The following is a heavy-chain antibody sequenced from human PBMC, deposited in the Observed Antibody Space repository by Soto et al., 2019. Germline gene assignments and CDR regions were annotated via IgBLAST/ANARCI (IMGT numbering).Heavy chain of an antibody. CDR1: GFTFSSYG. V-gene: IGHV3-30*18. CDR3: AKAAWVGWIVARRRAYYFDY. D-gene: IGHD3-22*01. J-gene: IGHJ4*02. CDR2: ISYDGSNK. Sequence: GGSLRLSCAASGFTFSSYGMHWVRQAPGKGLEWVAVISYDGSNKYYADSVKGRFTISRDNSKNTLYLQMNSLRAEDTAVYYCAKAAWVGWIVARRRAYYFDYWGQGTLVTVSS.